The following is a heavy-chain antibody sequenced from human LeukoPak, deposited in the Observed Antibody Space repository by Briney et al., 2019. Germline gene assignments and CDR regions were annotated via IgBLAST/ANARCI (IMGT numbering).Heavy chain of an antibody. J-gene: IGHJ4*02. CDR1: GGTFSSYA. CDR2: IIPILGIA. V-gene: IGHV1-69*04. CDR3: AKDSSSRGWYFEH. D-gene: IGHD6-19*01. Sequence: SVKVSCKASGGTFSSYAISWVRQAPGQGLEWMGRIIPILGIANYAQKFQGRVTITADKSTSTAYMELSSLRSEDTAVYYCAKDSSSRGWYFEHWGQGTLVTVSS.